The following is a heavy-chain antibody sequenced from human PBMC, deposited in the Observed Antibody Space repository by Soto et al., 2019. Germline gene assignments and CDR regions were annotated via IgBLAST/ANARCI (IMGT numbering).Heavy chain of an antibody. CDR1: GFTFSAYS. Sequence: ESVGGLVQPGGSLRLSCAASGFTFSAYSMNWVRQAPGKGLEWVSYVNSGATTKYYAGSVKGRFTISRDNAQNSLYLQMNSLRAEDTAIYYCARMSSSVSPGCWGQGTLVTVSS. CDR2: VNSGATTK. D-gene: IGHD2-2*01. CDR3: ARMSSSVSPGC. V-gene: IGHV3-48*01. J-gene: IGHJ4*02.